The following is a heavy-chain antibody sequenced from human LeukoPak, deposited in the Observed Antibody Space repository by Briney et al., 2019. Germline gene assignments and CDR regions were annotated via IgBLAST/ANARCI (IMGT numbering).Heavy chain of an antibody. V-gene: IGHV4-34*01. CDR2: INHSGST. CDR1: GGSFSGYY. D-gene: IGHD5-18*01. CDR3: ARHRGLQYLDY. Sequence: SETLSLTCAVYGGSFSGYYWSWIRQPPGKGLEWTGEINHSGSTNYNPSLKSRVTISVDTSKNQFSLRLSSVTAADTAVYYCARHRGLQYLDYWGQGTLVTVSS. J-gene: IGHJ4*02.